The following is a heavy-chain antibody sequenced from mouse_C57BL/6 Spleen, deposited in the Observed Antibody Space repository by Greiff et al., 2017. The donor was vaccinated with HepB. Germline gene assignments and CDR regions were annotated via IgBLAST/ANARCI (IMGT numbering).Heavy chain of an antibody. CDR3: ARDADDGTTGFDY. CDR1: GYSITSGYY. Sequence: EVQLQQSGPGLVKPSQSLSLTCSVTGYSITSGYYWNWIRQFPGNKLEWMGYISYDGSNNYNPSLKNRISITRDTSKNQFFLKLNSVTTEDTATYYCARDADDGTTGFDYWGQGTTLTVSS. J-gene: IGHJ2*01. V-gene: IGHV3-6*01. D-gene: IGHD2-3*01. CDR2: ISYDGSN.